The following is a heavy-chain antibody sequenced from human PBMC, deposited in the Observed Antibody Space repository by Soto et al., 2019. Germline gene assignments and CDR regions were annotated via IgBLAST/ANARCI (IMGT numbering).Heavy chain of an antibody. CDR1: GGSFSGYY. V-gene: IGHV4-34*01. D-gene: IGHD2-21*01. Sequence: SETLSLTCAVYGGSFSGYYWSWIRQPPGKGLEWIGEINHSGSTNYNPSLESRVTISVDTSKNQFSLKLSSVTAADTAVYYCARGLRFRSLLYSYGMDVWGQGTTVTLSS. J-gene: IGHJ6*02. CDR3: ARGLRFRSLLYSYGMDV. CDR2: INHSGST.